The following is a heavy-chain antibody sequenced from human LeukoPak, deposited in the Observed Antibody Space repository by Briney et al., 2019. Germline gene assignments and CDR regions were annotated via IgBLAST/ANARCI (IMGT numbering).Heavy chain of an antibody. D-gene: IGHD3-22*01. CDR3: ARDPDRGGYSMFDY. CDR1: GFTFSSYS. J-gene: IGHJ4*02. CDR2: FSSSSYI. Sequence: GGSLRLSCAASGFTFSSYSMNWVRQAPGKGLEWVSSFSSSSYIYYADSVKGRFTISRDNAKNSLYLQMNSLRAEDTAVYYCARDPDRGGYSMFDYWGQGTLVTVSS. V-gene: IGHV3-21*01.